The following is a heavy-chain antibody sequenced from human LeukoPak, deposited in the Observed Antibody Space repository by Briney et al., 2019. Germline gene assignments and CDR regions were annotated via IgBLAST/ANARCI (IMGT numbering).Heavy chain of an antibody. D-gene: IGHD1-26*01. CDR2: ISAYNGNT. V-gene: IGHV1-18*01. J-gene: IGHJ6*03. CDR3: ARVINHSGSYLGPYYYMDV. Sequence: GASVKVSCKASGYTFTSYGISWVRQAPGQGLEWMGWISAYNGNTNYAQKLQGRVTMTTDTSTSTAYMELRSLRSDDTAVYYCARVINHSGSYLGPYYYMDVWGKGTTVTVSS. CDR1: GYTFTSYG.